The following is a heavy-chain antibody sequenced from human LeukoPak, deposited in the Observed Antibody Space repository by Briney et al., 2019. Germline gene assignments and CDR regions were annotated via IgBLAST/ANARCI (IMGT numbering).Heavy chain of an antibody. CDR1: GFTYSNYE. D-gene: IGHD6-13*01. CDR3: ARLQQLVEDY. V-gene: IGHV3-48*03. J-gene: IGHJ4*02. Sequence: PGGSLRLSCAASGFTYSNYEMNWVRQAPGKGLEWVSYISSGGTNIYYADSVKGRFTISRDNAKNSLYLQMNSLRADDTAVYYCARLQQLVEDYWGQGTLVTVSS. CDR2: ISSGGTNI.